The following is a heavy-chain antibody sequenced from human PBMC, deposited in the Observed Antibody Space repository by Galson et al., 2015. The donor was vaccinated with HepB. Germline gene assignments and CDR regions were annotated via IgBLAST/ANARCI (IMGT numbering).Heavy chain of an antibody. CDR1: GFTFSSYA. CDR2: ISYDGSNK. V-gene: IGHV3-30-3*01. Sequence: SLRLSCAASGFTFSSYAMHWVRQAPGKGLEWVAVISYDGSNKYYADSVKGRFTISRDNSKNTLYLQMNSLRAEDTAVYYCARELGYCSGGSCYKYYYYGMDVWGQGTTVTVSS. D-gene: IGHD2-15*01. CDR3: ARELGYCSGGSCYKYYYYGMDV. J-gene: IGHJ6*02.